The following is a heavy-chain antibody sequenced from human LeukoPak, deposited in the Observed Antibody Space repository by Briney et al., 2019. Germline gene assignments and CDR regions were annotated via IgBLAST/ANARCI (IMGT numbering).Heavy chain of an antibody. J-gene: IGHJ4*02. CDR3: ARDLGVISALDY. D-gene: IGHD2-21*01. Sequence: PGGSLRLSCVTSGFAFSSFNMNGVRQAPGKGLEWVSAISTSGSSRYYADSLKGRFTISRDNAKNSLSLQMNNLRAEDTALYYCARDLGVISALDYWGQGILVTVSS. V-gene: IGHV3-21*01. CDR1: GFAFSSFN. CDR2: ISTSGSSR.